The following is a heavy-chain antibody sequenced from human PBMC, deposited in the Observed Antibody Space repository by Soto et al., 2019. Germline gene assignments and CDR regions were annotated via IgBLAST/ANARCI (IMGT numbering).Heavy chain of an antibody. J-gene: IGHJ5*02. CDR2: ISSSSSYI. V-gene: IGHV3-21*01. D-gene: IGHD1-26*01. Sequence: EVQLVESGGGVVKPGGSLRLSCAASGFTFSSYSMNWVRQAPGKGLEWVADISSSSSYIYYADSVKGRFTISRDNAKNSLYLQMISLRAEDTAVYYGARSVGAAARLHGDWFDHWGQGTLVTVSS. CDR3: ARSVGAAARLHGDWFDH. CDR1: GFTFSSYS.